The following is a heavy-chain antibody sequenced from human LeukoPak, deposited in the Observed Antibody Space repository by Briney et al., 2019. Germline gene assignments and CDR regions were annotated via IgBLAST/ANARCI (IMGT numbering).Heavy chain of an antibody. CDR2: LSYDGSNK. J-gene: IGHJ6*02. V-gene: IGHV3-30-3*01. Sequence: GGSLRLSCAASGFTFSSYAMHWVRQAPGKGLEWVAVLSYDGSNKYYADSVKGRFTISRDNSKNTLYLQMNSLRGEDTAVYYCARGPVVAYYYYYGMDVWGQGTTVTVSS. D-gene: IGHD2-15*01. CDR3: ARGPVVAYYYYYGMDV. CDR1: GFTFSSYA.